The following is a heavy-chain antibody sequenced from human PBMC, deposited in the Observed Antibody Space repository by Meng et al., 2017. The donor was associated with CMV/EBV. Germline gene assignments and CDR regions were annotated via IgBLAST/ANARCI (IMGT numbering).Heavy chain of an antibody. CDR3: ARGQEGRYYYYGMDV. CDR2: IYSGGST. Sequence: GGSLRLSCAASGFTVSSNYMSWVRQAPGKGLEWVSVIYSGGSTYYADSVKGRSTISRDNSKNTLYLQMNSLRAEDTAVYYCARGQEGRYYYYGMDVWGQGTTVTVSS. V-gene: IGHV3-53*01. CDR1: GFTVSSNY. J-gene: IGHJ6*02.